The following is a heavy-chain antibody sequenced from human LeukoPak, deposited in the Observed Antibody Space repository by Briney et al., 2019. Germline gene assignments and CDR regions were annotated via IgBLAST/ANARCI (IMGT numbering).Heavy chain of an antibody. CDR1: GGSISSYY. Sequence: PSETLSLTCTVSGGSISSYYWSWIRQPPGKGLEWIGYIYTSGSTNYNPSLKSRVTISVDTSKNQLSLKLSSVTAADTAVYYCARVVIVGATRNWFDPWGQGTLVTVSS. V-gene: IGHV4-4*09. CDR3: ARVVIVGATRNWFDP. D-gene: IGHD1-26*01. CDR2: IYTSGST. J-gene: IGHJ5*02.